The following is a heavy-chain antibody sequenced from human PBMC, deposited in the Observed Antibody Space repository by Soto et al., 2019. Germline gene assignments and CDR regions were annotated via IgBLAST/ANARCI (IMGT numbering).Heavy chain of an antibody. Sequence: QVQLVESGGGVVQPGRSLRLSFEASGFTFSNYGMHWVRQAPGKGREWVAVISYHGSDKYYADSVKGRFTISRDNSKNTLYLQMDSLRAEDTAVYYCAKDHLTTTVTTVGYWGQGTLVTVSS. CDR1: GFTFSNYG. D-gene: IGHD4-17*01. V-gene: IGHV3-30*18. CDR3: AKDHLTTTVTTVGY. CDR2: ISYHGSDK. J-gene: IGHJ4*02.